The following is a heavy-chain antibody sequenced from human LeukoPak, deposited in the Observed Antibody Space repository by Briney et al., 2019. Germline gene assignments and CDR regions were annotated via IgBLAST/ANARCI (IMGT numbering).Heavy chain of an antibody. D-gene: IGHD2-2*01. Sequence: GGALRLSCAASGFTFSSYSMNWVRQAPGKGLEWVSSISSSSSYIYYADSVKGHFTISRDNAKKSLYLQMNSLSDGDTAVYYRVRRYCSSNSCYLTGDAFDIWGQGTMVTVSS. J-gene: IGHJ3*02. CDR3: VRRYCSSNSCYLTGDAFDI. V-gene: IGHV3-21*01. CDR2: ISSSSSYI. CDR1: GFTFSSYS.